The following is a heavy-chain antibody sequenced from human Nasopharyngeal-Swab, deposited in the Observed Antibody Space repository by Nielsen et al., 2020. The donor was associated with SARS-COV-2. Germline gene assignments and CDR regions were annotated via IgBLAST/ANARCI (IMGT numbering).Heavy chain of an antibody. CDR1: GGTFSSYA. Sequence: KISCKASGGTFSSYAISWVRQAPGQGLEWMGGIIPIFGTANYAQKFQGRVTITADESTSTAYMELSSLRSEDTAVYYCAREHHSSGWTGPFDYWGQGTLVTVSS. D-gene: IGHD6-19*01. V-gene: IGHV1-69*01. J-gene: IGHJ4*02. CDR2: IIPIFGTA. CDR3: AREHHSSGWTGPFDY.